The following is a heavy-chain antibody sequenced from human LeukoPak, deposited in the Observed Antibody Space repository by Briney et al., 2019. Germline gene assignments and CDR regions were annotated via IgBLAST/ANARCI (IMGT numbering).Heavy chain of an antibody. D-gene: IGHD3-9*01. V-gene: IGHV3-23*01. CDR1: GFTFSSYA. CDR3: AKSRYFDWLSPGDFDY. CDR2: ISGSGGST. Sequence: GGSLRLSCAASGFTFSSYAMSWVRQAPGKGLEWVSAISGSGGSTYYADSVKGRFTISRDNSKNTLYLQMNSLRAEDTAVYYCAKSRYFDWLSPGDFDYWGQGTLVTVSS. J-gene: IGHJ4*02.